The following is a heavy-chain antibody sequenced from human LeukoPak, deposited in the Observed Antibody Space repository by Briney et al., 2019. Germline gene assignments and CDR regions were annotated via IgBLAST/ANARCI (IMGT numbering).Heavy chain of an antibody. CDR1: GYTFTSYH. V-gene: IGHV1-46*01. D-gene: IGHD2-8*01. J-gene: IGHJ4*02. CDR2: INLSGGST. Sequence: ASVKVSCKASGYTFTSYHMHWVRPAPGQGLEWMGKINLSGGSTTYAQKFQGRVTMTRDTSTSTVYMELSSLRSEDTAVYYCARDYVDDIPMIKDYWGQGTLVTVSS. CDR3: ARDYVDDIPMIKDY.